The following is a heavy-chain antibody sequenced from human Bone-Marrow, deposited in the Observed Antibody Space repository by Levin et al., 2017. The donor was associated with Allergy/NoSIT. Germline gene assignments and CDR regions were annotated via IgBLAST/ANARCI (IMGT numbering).Heavy chain of an antibody. D-gene: IGHD2-21*02. CDR3: AGGRVVTADLLSGEDY. Sequence: GGSLRLSCAASGFTFSSYAMSWVRQAPGKGLEWVSAISGSGGSTYYADSVKGRFTISRDNSKNTLYLQMNSLRAEDTAVYYWAGGRVVTADLLSGEDYWGQGTLVTVSS. CDR2: ISGSGGST. CDR1: GFTFSSYA. J-gene: IGHJ4*02. V-gene: IGHV3-23*01.